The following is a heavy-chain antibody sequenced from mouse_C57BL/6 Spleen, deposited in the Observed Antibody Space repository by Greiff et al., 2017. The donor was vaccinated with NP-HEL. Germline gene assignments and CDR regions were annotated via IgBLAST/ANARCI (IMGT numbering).Heavy chain of an antibody. CDR3: ARWAYEGYYVETWFAD. V-gene: IGHV1-18*01. CDR2: INPNNGGT. CDR1: GYTFTDYN. Sequence: SGPELVKPGASVKIPCKASGYTFTDYNMDWVKQSHGKSLEWIGDINPNNGGTIYNQKFKGKATLTVDKSSSTAYMELRSLTSEDTAVYYWARWAYEGYYVETWFADWGQGTLVTVSA. D-gene: IGHD2-3*01. J-gene: IGHJ3*01.